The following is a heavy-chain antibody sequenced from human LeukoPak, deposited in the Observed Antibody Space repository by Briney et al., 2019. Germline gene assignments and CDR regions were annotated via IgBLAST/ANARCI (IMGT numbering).Heavy chain of an antibody. V-gene: IGHV3-7*04. J-gene: IGHJ4*02. Sequence: PGGSLRLSCAASGLSFSTYWMTWVRQAPGKGLEWVANIKQDGSEKEYVDSVKGRFTISRDNAKKSVYLQMNSLRDEDTAVYYCGRGSGWLVDNWGQGTLVTVSS. CDR1: GLSFSTYW. D-gene: IGHD6-19*01. CDR3: GRGSGWLVDN. CDR2: IKQDGSEK.